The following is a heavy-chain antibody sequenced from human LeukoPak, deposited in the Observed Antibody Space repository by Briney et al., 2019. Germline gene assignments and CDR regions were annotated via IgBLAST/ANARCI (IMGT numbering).Heavy chain of an antibody. D-gene: IGHD3-9*01. CDR1: GFTFSSYA. Sequence: GGSLRLSCAASGFTFSSYAMHWVRQAPGKGLEWVAVISYDGSNKYYADSVKGRFTISRDNSKNTLYLQMNSLRAEDTAVYYCARLAEGFDWLSYFDYWGQGTLVTASS. J-gene: IGHJ4*02. V-gene: IGHV3-30*04. CDR3: ARLAEGFDWLSYFDY. CDR2: ISYDGSNK.